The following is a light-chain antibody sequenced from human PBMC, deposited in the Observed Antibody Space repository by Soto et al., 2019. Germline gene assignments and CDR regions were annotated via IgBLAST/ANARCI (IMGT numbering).Light chain of an antibody. CDR1: SSDVGGYNY. Sequence: QSVLTQPASVSGSHGRSITISCTGTSSDVGGYNYVSWYQQHPGKAPKLMIYEVSNRPSGVSNRFSGSKSGNTASLTISGLQAEDEADYYCSSYTSSSTRVFGGGTKLTVL. J-gene: IGLJ2*01. CDR3: SSYTSSSTRV. V-gene: IGLV2-14*01. CDR2: EVS.